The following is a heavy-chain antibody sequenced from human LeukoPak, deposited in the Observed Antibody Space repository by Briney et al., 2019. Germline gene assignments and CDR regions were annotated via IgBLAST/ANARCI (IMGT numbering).Heavy chain of an antibody. Sequence: ASVKVSCKASGYTFTSYGISWVRQAPGQGLEWMGWISAYNGNTNYAQKLQGRVTMTTDTSTSTAYMELRSLRSDDTAVYYCARGYSSAAAGNWFDPWGQGTLVTVSS. CDR1: GYTFTSYG. CDR3: ARGYSSAAAGNWFDP. V-gene: IGHV1-18*01. J-gene: IGHJ5*02. D-gene: IGHD6-13*01. CDR2: ISAYNGNT.